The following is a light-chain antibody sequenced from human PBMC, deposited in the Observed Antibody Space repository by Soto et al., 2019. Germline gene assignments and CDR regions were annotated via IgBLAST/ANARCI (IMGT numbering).Light chain of an antibody. V-gene: IGKV2-30*01. Sequence: DVAMTQSPLSLPVTLGQPASISCRSSQSLTYSDGNTYLNWFHLRPGQSPRRLIYKVSNRDSGXQXRXXGSGSGTDLTLKISRVEAEDVGVYSCMQGTHWPPYTFGQGTKLEIK. J-gene: IGKJ2*01. CDR1: QSLTYSDGNTY. CDR2: KVS. CDR3: MQGTHWPPYT.